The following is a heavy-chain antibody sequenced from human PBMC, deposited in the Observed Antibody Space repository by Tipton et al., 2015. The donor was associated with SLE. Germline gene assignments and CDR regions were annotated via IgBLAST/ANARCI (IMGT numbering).Heavy chain of an antibody. D-gene: IGHD4-11*01. V-gene: IGHV4-59*02. CDR3: ARGDYSRYYSAMDV. J-gene: IGHJ6*02. Sequence: TLSLTCTVSGASVSRFDWTWSWIRQAPGKELEWIGDIYKIASTNYNPSLKSRATISVDTSKDQFSLRLTSVTAADTAVYYCARGDYSRYYSAMDVWGQGTTVTVSS. CDR1: GASVSRFD. CDR2: IYKIAST.